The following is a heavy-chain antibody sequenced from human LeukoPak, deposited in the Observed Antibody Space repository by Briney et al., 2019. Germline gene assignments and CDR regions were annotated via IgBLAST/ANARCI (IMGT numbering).Heavy chain of an antibody. J-gene: IGHJ4*02. V-gene: IGHV4-61*01. D-gene: IGHD3-10*02. CDR3: ARFVRGAFDY. Sequence: SETLSLTCTVSGGSFSSGSYYWSWIRQAPGKGLEWIGYIYYSGSTNYNPSLKSRVTISVDTSKNQFSLKLSSVTAADTAVYYCARFVRGAFDYWGQGTLVTVSS. CDR1: GGSFSSGSYY. CDR2: IYYSGST.